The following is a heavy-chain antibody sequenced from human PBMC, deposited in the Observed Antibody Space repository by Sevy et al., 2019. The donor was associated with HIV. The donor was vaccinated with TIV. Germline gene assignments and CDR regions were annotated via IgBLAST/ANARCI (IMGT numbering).Heavy chain of an antibody. CDR1: GGSISSSSYY. J-gene: IGHJ5*02. Sequence: SETLSLTCTVSGGSISSSSYYWGWIRQPPGKGLEWIGSIYYSGSTYYNPSLMSRVTISVDTSKNQFSLKLSSVTAADTAVYYCARRTTVTTLYNWFDPWGQGTLVTVSS. CDR3: ARRTTVTTLYNWFDP. D-gene: IGHD4-17*01. CDR2: IYYSGST. V-gene: IGHV4-39*01.